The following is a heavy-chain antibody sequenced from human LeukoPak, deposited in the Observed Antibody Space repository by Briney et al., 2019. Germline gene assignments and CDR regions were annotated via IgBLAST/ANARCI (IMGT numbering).Heavy chain of an antibody. CDR1: GGSIASGSYY. CDR2: IYYSGST. Sequence: SQTLSLTCTVSGGSIASGSYYWNWIRQHPGKGLEWIGYIYYSGSTLYNPSLKSRVTMSLYTSKYHFSLKLTSVTAADTAVYYCARGGAVVRGVEYFDFWGQGTPVTVSS. D-gene: IGHD3-10*01. CDR3: ARGGAVVRGVEYFDF. V-gene: IGHV4-31*03. J-gene: IGHJ4*02.